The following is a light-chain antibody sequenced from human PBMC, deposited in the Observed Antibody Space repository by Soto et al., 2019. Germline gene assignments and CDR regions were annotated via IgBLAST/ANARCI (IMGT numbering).Light chain of an antibody. V-gene: IGKV3-20*01. CDR3: QQYGSSPGT. J-gene: IGKJ1*01. Sequence: EXVLTQSPGTLSLSPGERATLSCRASQSVRDSHLAWYQQKPGQAPSLLIYETSSRATGIPDRFRGSGSGTEFALTITRVEPEDVAMYFCQQYGSSPGTFGQGTKVEI. CDR1: QSVRDSH. CDR2: ETS.